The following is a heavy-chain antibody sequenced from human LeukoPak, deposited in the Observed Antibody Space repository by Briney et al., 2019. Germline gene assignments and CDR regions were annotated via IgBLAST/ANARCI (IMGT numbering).Heavy chain of an antibody. V-gene: IGHV3-30*18. Sequence: GGSLRLSCAASGFPFSSYGTHWVRQAPSKGLEWVAVISYDGSNKSYADSVKGRFTISRDNSKNTLYLQMNSLRAEDTAVYYCAKGIPADYWGQGTLVTVSS. D-gene: IGHD2-2*02. CDR3: AKGIPADY. CDR1: GFPFSSYG. CDR2: ISYDGSNK. J-gene: IGHJ4*02.